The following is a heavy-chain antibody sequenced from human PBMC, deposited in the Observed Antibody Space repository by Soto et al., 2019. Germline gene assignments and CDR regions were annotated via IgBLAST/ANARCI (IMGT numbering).Heavy chain of an antibody. CDR3: ARGREYYDRGAFDI. V-gene: IGHV4-39*01. CDR1: GGSISSPTYY. J-gene: IGHJ3*02. Sequence: SETLSLTCSVSGGSISSPTYYWGWVRRAPGGGPEWIGNIIYNGRTDYNPSLQSRVTISVDTSKNQFSLKLASVTAADTGVYYCARGREYYDRGAFDIWGQGTMVTVSS. CDR2: IIYNGRT. D-gene: IGHD3-22*01.